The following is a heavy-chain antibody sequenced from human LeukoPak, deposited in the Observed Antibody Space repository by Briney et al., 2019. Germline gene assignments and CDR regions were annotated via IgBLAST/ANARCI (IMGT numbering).Heavy chain of an antibody. CDR1: GYSFTSYW. J-gene: IGHJ4*02. CDR3: ARLDYDILTGYYIGYFDY. V-gene: IGHV5-51*01. CDR2: IYPGDSDT. Sequence: GESLKSSCKGSGYSFTSYWIGWVRQMPGKGLEWMGIIYPGDSDTRYSSSFQGQVTISADKSISTAYLQWSSLKASDTAMYYCARLDYDILTGYYIGYFDYWGQGTLVTVSS. D-gene: IGHD3-9*01.